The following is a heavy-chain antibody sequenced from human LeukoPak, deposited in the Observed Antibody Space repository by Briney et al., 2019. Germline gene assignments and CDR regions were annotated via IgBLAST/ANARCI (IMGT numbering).Heavy chain of an antibody. J-gene: IGHJ4*02. D-gene: IGHD2-15*01. CDR3: ARVVAADYFDY. CDR1: GFTFSSYG. CDR2: IWYDGSNK. V-gene: IGHV3-33*01. Sequence: GGSLRLSCAASGFTFSSYGMHWVRQAPGKGLEWVAVIWYDGSNKYYADSVKGRFTISRDNSKNTLYLEMNSLRAEDTAVYYCARVVAADYFDYWGQGTLVTVSS.